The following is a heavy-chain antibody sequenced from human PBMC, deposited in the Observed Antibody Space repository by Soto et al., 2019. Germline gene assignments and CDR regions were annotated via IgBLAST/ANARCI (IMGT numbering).Heavy chain of an antibody. J-gene: IGHJ5*02. D-gene: IGHD5-18*01. CDR2: ISAYNGNT. V-gene: IGHV1-18*01. CDR1: GYTFTSYG. Sequence: ASVKVSCKASGYTFTSYGISWVRQAPGQGLEWMGWISAYNGNTNYAQKLQGRVTMTTDTSTSTAYMELRSLRSDDTAVYYCARDSVPDTAMVMGGPGSWFDPWGQGTLVTAPQ. CDR3: ARDSVPDTAMVMGGPGSWFDP.